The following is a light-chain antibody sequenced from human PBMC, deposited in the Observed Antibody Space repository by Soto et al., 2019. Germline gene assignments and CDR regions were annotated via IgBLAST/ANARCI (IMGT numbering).Light chain of an antibody. CDR1: SSDVGGYNY. CDR3: SSYTSSSTPV. Sequence: QSAVTQPAYVSGSRGQSITISCTGTSSDVGGYNYVSWYQQHPGKAPKLMIYDVSNRPSGVSNRFSGSKSGNTASLTISGLQAEDEADYYCSSYTSSSTPVFGTGTKVTVL. CDR2: DVS. J-gene: IGLJ1*01. V-gene: IGLV2-14*01.